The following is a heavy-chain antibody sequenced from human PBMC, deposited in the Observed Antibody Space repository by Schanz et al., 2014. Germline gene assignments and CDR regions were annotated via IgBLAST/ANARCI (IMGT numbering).Heavy chain of an antibody. CDR1: GFTFSTYC. Sequence: EVQLVESGGGLVQPGGSLRLSCVASGFTFSTYCMHWVRQAPGKGLVWVSHINSDGTTTTYADSVKGRFTISRDNAENTLYLQMNSLRVEDTAVYYCAMGGYQLHHWGQGTLVTVSS. J-gene: IGHJ4*02. V-gene: IGHV3-74*02. D-gene: IGHD1-7*01. CDR3: AMGGYQLHH. CDR2: INSDGTTT.